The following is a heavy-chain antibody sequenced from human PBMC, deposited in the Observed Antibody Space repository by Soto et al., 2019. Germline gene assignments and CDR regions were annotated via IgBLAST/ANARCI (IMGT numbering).Heavy chain of an antibody. CDR1: GFTFDDYG. CDR2: INGDGGST. V-gene: IGHV3-20*04. J-gene: IGHJ4*02. CDR3: AKDYYTTSSVQGFDC. Sequence: GGSLRLSCAASGFTFDDYGMSWVRQAPGKGLEWVAVINGDGGSTDYADSVKGRFTISRDNSKNTLFLQMDSLRAEDTAVYFCAKDYYTTSSVQGFDCWGQGTLVTVSS. D-gene: IGHD6-6*01.